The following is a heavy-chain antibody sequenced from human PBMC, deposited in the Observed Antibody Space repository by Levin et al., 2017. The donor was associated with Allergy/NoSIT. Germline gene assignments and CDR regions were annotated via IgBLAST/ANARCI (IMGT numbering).Heavy chain of an antibody. CDR3: ARILLASAGIYGY. J-gene: IGHJ4*02. V-gene: IGHV4-39*07. Sequence: SETLSLTCSVSGDSISGSNYYWGWIRQPPGKGLEWIGSIFHSGTTYYNPSLKSRVSISVDTSKNQFSLKMSSVTAADTAMYYCARILLASAGIYGYWGQGILVTVSS. D-gene: IGHD6-13*01. CDR1: GDSISGSNYY. CDR2: IFHSGTT.